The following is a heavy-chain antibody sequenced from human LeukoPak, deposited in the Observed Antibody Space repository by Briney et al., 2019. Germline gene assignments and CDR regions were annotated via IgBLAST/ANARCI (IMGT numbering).Heavy chain of an antibody. V-gene: IGHV4-4*07. CDR2: IYTSGST. D-gene: IGHD2-2*01. CDR1: GGSISSYY. J-gene: IGHJ4*02. CDR3: ARERGTTRSSTSPYYFDY. Sequence: PSETLSLTCTVSGGSISSYYWSWVRQPAGKGLEWIGRIYTSGSTNYNPSLKSRVTMSVDTSKNQFSLKLSSVTAADTAVYYCARERGTTRSSTSPYYFDYWGQGTLVTVSS.